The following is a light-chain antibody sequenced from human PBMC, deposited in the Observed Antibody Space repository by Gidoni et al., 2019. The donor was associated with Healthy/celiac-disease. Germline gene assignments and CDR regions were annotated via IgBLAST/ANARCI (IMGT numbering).Light chain of an antibody. CDR1: QSVSSN. Sequence: EIVMTQSPATLSVSPGERATISCRASQSVSSNLAWYQQKPGQAPRLLIYVASTRATGIPARFSGSGSGTEFTLTISSLQSEDFAVYYCQQYNNWPPWTFGQGTKVEIK. V-gene: IGKV3-15*01. CDR2: VAS. CDR3: QQYNNWPPWT. J-gene: IGKJ1*01.